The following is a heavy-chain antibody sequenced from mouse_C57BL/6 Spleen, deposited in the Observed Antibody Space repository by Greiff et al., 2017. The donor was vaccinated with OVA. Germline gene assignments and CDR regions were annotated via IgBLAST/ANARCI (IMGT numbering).Heavy chain of an antibody. D-gene: IGHD2-5*01. J-gene: IGHJ2*01. V-gene: IGHV1-50*01. CDR3: ARRSNYAFDY. CDR1: GYTFTSYW. CDR2: IDPSDSYT. Sequence: QQSCKASGYTFTSYWMQWVKQRPGQGLEWIGEIDPSDSYTNYNQKFKGKATLTVDTSSSTAYMQLSSLTSEDSAVYYCARRSNYAFDYWGQGTTLTVSS.